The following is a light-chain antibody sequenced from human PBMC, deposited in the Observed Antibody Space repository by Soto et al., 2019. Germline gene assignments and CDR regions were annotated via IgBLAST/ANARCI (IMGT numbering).Light chain of an antibody. CDR2: AAS. V-gene: IGKV1-17*01. CDR3: LHHNSYLALT. CDR1: QGISDD. Sequence: DIQMTQSPSSLSASVGDRVTITCRASQGISDDLGWYQQKPGKAPKRLIYAASTLQSGVPSRFSGSRSGTEFTLTISSLQPEDFATYYCLHHNSYLALTFGGGTKLETK. J-gene: IGKJ4*01.